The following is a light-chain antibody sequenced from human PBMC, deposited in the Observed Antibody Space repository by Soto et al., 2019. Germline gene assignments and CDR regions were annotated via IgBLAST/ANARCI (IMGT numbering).Light chain of an antibody. J-gene: IGKJ1*01. Sequence: EIVLTQSPGTLSLSPGERATLSCRASQSVTYSFLAWYQQKPGQAPRLLIYGASSRATGIPDRFSGSGSGTDFPLTISRLGPEDFAVYYCHQYGTSTWTFGQGTKVEIK. CDR3: HQYGTSTWT. CDR2: GAS. V-gene: IGKV3-20*01. CDR1: QSVTYSF.